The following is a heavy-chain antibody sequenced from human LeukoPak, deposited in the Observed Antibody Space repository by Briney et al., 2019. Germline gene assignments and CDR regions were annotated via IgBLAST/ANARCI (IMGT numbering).Heavy chain of an antibody. D-gene: IGHD6-13*01. CDR1: GGSISSGDYY. V-gene: IGHV4-30-4*08. Sequence: SETLSLTCTVSGGSISSGDYYWSWIRQPPGKGLEWIGYIYYSGSTYYNPSLKSRVTISEDTSKNQFSLKLSSVTAADTAVYYCGRTAAGTLSTFDYWGQGTLVTVSS. CDR3: GRTAAGTLSTFDY. J-gene: IGHJ4*02. CDR2: IYYSGST.